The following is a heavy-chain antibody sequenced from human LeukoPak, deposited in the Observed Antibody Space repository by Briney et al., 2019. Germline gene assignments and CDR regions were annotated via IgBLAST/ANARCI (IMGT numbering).Heavy chain of an antibody. D-gene: IGHD3-22*01. Sequence: HRASVKVSCKASGYTFTTYDINWVRQAPGQGLEWMGWISAYNGNTNYAQKLQGRVTMTTDTSTSTAYMELRSLRSDDTAVYYCARVTDSSGYYDAFDIWGQGTMVTVSS. CDR1: GYTFTTYD. CDR2: ISAYNGNT. CDR3: ARVTDSSGYYDAFDI. V-gene: IGHV1-18*01. J-gene: IGHJ3*02.